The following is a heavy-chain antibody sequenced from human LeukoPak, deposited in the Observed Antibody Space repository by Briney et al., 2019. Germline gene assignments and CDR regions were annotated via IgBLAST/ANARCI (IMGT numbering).Heavy chain of an antibody. V-gene: IGHV4-59*07. CDR1: GGSISSYY. J-gene: IGHJ4*02. CDR2: IYYSGST. CDR3: ARGSPAAPLDY. Sequence: SDTLSLTCTVSGGSISSYYWSWIRQPPGKGLEWIGYIYYSGSTNYNPSLKSRVTISVDTSKNQFSLNLNSVTAADTAVYFCARGSPAAPLDYWGQGTLVTVSS. D-gene: IGHD6-25*01.